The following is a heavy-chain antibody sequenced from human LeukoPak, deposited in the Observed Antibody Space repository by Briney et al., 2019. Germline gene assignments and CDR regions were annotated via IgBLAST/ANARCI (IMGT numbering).Heavy chain of an antibody. D-gene: IGHD1-26*01. J-gene: IGHJ4*02. CDR1: GYTFTGYY. V-gene: IGHV1-2*02. Sequence: ASVKVSCKASGYTFTGYYMHWVRQAPGQGLEWMGWINPNGGGTNYAQKFQGRVTMTRDTSISTAYMELSRLRSDDTAVYYCARGEGSHSGSYCSDYWGQGTLVTVSS. CDR2: INPNGGGT. CDR3: ARGEGSHSGSYCSDY.